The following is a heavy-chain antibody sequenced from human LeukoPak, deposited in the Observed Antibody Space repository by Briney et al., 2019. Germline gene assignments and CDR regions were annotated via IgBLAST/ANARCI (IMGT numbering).Heavy chain of an antibody. V-gene: IGHV1-69*05. J-gene: IGHJ4*02. CDR1: GYTFSSYA. CDR2: IIPIFGTA. CDR3: ARVFYGSGSYRYYFDY. D-gene: IGHD3-10*01. Sequence: SVKVSCKASGYTFSSYAISWVRQAPGQGLEWMGGIIPIFGTANYAQKFQGRVTMTTDTSTSTAYMELRSLRSDDTAVYYCARVFYGSGSYRYYFDYWGQGTLVTVSS.